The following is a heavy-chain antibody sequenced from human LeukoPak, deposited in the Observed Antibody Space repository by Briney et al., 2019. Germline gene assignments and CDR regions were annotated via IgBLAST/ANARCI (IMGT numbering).Heavy chain of an antibody. CDR3: AREEMDGFDI. Sequence: GGTLRLSCAASGFTFSSYTMSWVRQAPGKGLEWVAAISGSGGTTYYADSVKGRFTISRDNAKNSLYLQMNSLRAEDTAVYYCAREEMDGFDIWGQGTMVTVSS. CDR2: ISGSGGTT. J-gene: IGHJ3*02. V-gene: IGHV3-23*01. CDR1: GFTFSSYT. D-gene: IGHD5-24*01.